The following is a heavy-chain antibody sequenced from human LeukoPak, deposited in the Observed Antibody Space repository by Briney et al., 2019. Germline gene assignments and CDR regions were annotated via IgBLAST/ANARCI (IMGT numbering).Heavy chain of an antibody. Sequence: PGGSLRLSCAASGFTFSSHPMYWVRQTPGKGLEWVALISYDRKNKYYGDSVNGRFTISRDNTKNTLYLQMNSLRADDMGVYYCVRVMTTTRNFDYWGPGTLVTVSS. J-gene: IGHJ4*02. CDR3: VRVMTTTRNFDY. D-gene: IGHD1-1*01. CDR1: GFTFSSHP. CDR2: ISYDRKNK. V-gene: IGHV3-30*04.